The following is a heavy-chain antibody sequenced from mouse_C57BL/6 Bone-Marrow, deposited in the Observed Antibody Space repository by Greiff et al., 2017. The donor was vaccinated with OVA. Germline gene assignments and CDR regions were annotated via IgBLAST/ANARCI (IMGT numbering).Heavy chain of an antibody. CDR2: ISDDGSN. V-gene: IGHV3-6*01. Sequence: EVKLVESGPGLVKPSQSLSLTCSVTGYSITSGYYXNWFRQLRGNKLEWRGYISDDGSNNDNPSLKNRISITRDTSKNQFFLKLNSVTTEDTATYYCARDYSKYPYWGQGTSVTVSS. J-gene: IGHJ4*01. D-gene: IGHD2-5*01. CDR3: ARDYSKYPY. CDR1: GYSITSGYY.